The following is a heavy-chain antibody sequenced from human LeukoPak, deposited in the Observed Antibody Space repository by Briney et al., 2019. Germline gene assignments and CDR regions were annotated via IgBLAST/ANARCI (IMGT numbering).Heavy chain of an antibody. CDR3: ARHGSFEAELHPPLVGYFDY. CDR1: GGSISSSSYY. V-gene: IGHV4-39*01. D-gene: IGHD1-26*01. J-gene: IGHJ4*02. CDR2: IYYSGST. Sequence: SETLSLTCTVSGGSISSSSYYWGWIRQPPGKGLEWIGSIYYSGSTYYNPSLKSRVTISVDTSKNPFSLKLSSVTAADTAVYYCARHGSFEAELHPPLVGYFDYWGQGTLVTVSS.